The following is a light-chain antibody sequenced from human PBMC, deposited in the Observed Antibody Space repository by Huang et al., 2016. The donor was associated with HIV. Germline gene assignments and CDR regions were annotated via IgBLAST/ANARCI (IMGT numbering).Light chain of an antibody. CDR2: DAS. CDR3: QQRTHWPWT. J-gene: IGKJ1*01. CDR1: QSVSRY. Sequence: EVVLTQSPPTLSFSPGARATLSCRASQSVSRYLAWYQQKPGQAPRLLIYDASNRATGIPARFSGSGSGTDFTLTISSLEPEDFAVYYCQQRTHWPWTFGQGTKVEIQ. V-gene: IGKV3-11*01.